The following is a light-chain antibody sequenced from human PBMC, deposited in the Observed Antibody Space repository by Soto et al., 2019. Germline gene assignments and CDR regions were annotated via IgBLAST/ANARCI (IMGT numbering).Light chain of an antibody. J-gene: IGLJ2*01. CDR1: SSDVGAYKY. V-gene: IGLV2-14*03. CDR2: DVS. Sequence: QSALTQPASVSGSPGQSITISCTGTSSDVGAYKYVSWHQQHPGKAPKLMIYDVSDRPSGVSDRFSGSKSGNTASLTISGLQAEDEADYYCQCYDNSFGANVLFGGGTKLTVL. CDR3: QCYDNSFGANVL.